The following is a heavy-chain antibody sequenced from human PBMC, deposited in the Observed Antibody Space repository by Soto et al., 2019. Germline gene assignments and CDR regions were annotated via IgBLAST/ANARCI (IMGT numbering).Heavy chain of an antibody. Sequence: SETLSLTCTVSGDSVSSVGFHWAWLRRPPGKGLEWIGYIYNGGSTYYRPSLESRMHVSLDATRNHYSLSLTSVTAADTVVYFCARDPVGLYTISYFDYWGQGKLVTVSS. CDR1: GDSVSSVGFH. CDR2: IYNGGST. CDR3: ARDPVGLYTISYFDY. V-gene: IGHV4-30-4*01. J-gene: IGHJ4*02. D-gene: IGHD2-8*01.